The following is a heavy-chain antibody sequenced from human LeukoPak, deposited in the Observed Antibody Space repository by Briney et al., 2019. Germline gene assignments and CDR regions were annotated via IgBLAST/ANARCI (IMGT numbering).Heavy chain of an antibody. J-gene: IGHJ6*02. CDR1: GGSISSYY. V-gene: IGHV4-59*08. CDR3: ARHLGTSAYSYGMDV. CDR2: IYYSGST. Sequence: SETLSLTCTVSGGSISSYYWSWIRQPPGKGLEWIGYIYYSGSTNYNPSPKSRVTISVDTSKNQLSLKLSSVTAADTAVYYCARHLGTSAYSYGMDVWGQGTTVTVSS.